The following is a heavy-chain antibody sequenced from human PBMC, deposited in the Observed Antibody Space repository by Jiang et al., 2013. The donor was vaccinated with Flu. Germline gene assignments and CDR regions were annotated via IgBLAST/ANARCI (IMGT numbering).Heavy chain of an antibody. J-gene: IGHJ4*02. V-gene: IGHV3-23*01. CDR1: GFTFSSYA. CDR2: ISGSGGST. D-gene: IGHD3-22*01. Sequence: VQLLESGGGLVQPGGSLRLSCAASGFTFSSYAMSWVRQAPGKGLEWVSAISGSGGSTYYADSVKGRFTISRDNSKNTLYLQMNSLRAEDTAVYYCAKVWGHYYYDSSGHRYWGQGTLVTVSS. CDR3: AKVWGHYYYDSSGHRY.